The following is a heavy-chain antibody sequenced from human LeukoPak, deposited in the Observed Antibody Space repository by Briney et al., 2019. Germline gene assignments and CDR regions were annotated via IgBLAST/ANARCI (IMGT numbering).Heavy chain of an antibody. J-gene: IGHJ6*02. V-gene: IGHV3-48*03. Sequence: GGSLRLSCVASGFTISSHEMNWVRQAPGKGLEWVSYISSSGSTIYYADSVKGRLTISRDNAKNSLYLQMSSLRAEDTAVYYYVREGSGMDVWGQGTTVTVSS. CDR1: GFTISSHE. CDR3: VREGSGMDV. CDR2: ISSSGSTI.